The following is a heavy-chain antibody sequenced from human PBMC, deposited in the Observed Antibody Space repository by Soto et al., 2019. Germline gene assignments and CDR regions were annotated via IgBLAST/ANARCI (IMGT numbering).Heavy chain of an antibody. CDR2: IRDSDSGGST. V-gene: IGHV3-23*01. CDR3: AKVRVGIDVDFDY. D-gene: IGHD2-21*01. J-gene: IGHJ4*02. CDR1: GFTFSNSA. Sequence: GGSLRLSCAASGFTFSNSAMTWVRQAPAKGLEWVSTIRDSDSGGSTFYADSVKGRFTISRDDSKNTLYLQMSGLRAEDTAMYYCAKVRVGIDVDFDYWGQGALVTSPQ.